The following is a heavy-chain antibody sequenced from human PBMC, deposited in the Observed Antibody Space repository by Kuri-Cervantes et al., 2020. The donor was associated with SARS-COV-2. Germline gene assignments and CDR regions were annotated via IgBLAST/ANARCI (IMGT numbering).Heavy chain of an antibody. CDR3: ARVLCGPRCFDY. CDR1: GGSISSYY. CDR2: IYYSGST. Sequence: SETLSLTCTVSGGSISSYYWSWIRQPPGKGLEWIGYIYYSGSTNYHPFLKSRVTISVDTSKNQFSLKLRSVNAADTAVYYCARVLCGPRCFDYWGQGTLVTVSS. V-gene: IGHV4-59*01. J-gene: IGHJ4*02. D-gene: IGHD2-21*01.